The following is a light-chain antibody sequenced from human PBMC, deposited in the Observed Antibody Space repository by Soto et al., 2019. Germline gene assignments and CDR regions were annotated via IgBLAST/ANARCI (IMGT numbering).Light chain of an antibody. CDR3: CSNAGGPDV. CDR2: DVS. V-gene: IGLV2-11*01. Sequence: QSALSQPPSVSGSPGQSVAISCTGTSSDVGGYNYVSWYQQHPDRVPKVIIYDVSQRPSGVPDRFSGSKSGNTASLTISDLHAEDEADYYCCSNAGGPDVFGTGTKLTVL. J-gene: IGLJ1*01. CDR1: SSDVGGYNY.